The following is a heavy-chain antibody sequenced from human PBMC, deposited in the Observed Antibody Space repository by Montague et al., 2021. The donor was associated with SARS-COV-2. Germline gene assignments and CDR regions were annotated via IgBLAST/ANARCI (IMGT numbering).Heavy chain of an antibody. D-gene: IGHD3-10*01. V-gene: IGHV4-61*02. CDR3: ARVGVGTMVRGVIPAYYYYGMDV. CDR1: GGSISSGSYY. CDR2: IYTSGST. Sequence: TLSLTCTVSGGSISSGSYYWSWIRQPAGKGLEWIGRIYTSGSTNYNPSLKGRVTISVDTSRNQFSLRLSSVTAADTAVYYCARVGVGTMVRGVIPAYYYYGMDVWGQGTTVTVS. J-gene: IGHJ6*02.